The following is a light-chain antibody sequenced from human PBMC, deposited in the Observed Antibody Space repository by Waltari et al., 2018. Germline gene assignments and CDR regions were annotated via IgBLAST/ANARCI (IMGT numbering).Light chain of an antibody. V-gene: IGLV3-21*02. CDR1: NTEIKS. J-gene: IGLJ2*01. CDR3: QVWHSSGAHPV. Sequence: YVLTQPPSVSVAPGQTARLPCGGDNTEIKSVHWYQHKPGQAPVLVVYVDSDRPSGIPERFAGANSGNTATLTISRVETGEEADYHCQVWHSSGAHPVFGGGTRLTVL. CDR2: VDS.